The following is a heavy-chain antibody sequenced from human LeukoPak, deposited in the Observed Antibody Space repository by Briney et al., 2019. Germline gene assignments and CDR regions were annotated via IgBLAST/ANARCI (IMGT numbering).Heavy chain of an antibody. CDR2: IYYSGST. J-gene: IGHJ3*02. CDR3: ARGGIPAADAFDI. V-gene: IGHV4-39*01. D-gene: IGHD2-2*01. Sequence: PSETLSLACTVSGGSISSSSYYWGWIRQPPGKGLEWIGSIYYSGSTYYNPSLKSRVTISVDTSKDQFSLKLSSVTAADTAVYYCARGGIPAADAFDIWGQGTMVTVSS. CDR1: GGSISSSSYY.